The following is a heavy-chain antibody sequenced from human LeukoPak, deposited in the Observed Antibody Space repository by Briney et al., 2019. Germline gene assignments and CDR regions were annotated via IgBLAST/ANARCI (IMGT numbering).Heavy chain of an antibody. V-gene: IGHV1-18*01. Sequence: ASVKVSCKASGYTFTSYGINWVRQAPGQGLEWMGWISAYHGNTNYAQKLQGRLTMTTDTSTSTAYLELRSLRSDDTAVYYCARSGKPIYYYYMDVWGKGTAVTISS. CDR2: ISAYHGNT. J-gene: IGHJ6*03. D-gene: IGHD3-10*01. CDR1: GYTFTSYG. CDR3: ARSGKPIYYYYMDV.